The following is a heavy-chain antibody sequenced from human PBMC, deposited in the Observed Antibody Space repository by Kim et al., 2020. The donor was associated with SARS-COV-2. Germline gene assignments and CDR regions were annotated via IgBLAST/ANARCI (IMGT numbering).Heavy chain of an antibody. Sequence: GESLKIPCKASGDTFSDSGIAWVRQAPGQGLEWMGWISGATKNTYYVGKFQGRVTMTIDTSATTAYMELRFLTFDDTAVYYCASLTKFTTGLYYVDYWGQGTLVIVSS. CDR2: ISGATKNT. CDR3: ASLTKFTTGLYYVDY. D-gene: IGHD3-10*01. CDR1: GDTFSDSG. V-gene: IGHV1-18*01. J-gene: IGHJ4*02.